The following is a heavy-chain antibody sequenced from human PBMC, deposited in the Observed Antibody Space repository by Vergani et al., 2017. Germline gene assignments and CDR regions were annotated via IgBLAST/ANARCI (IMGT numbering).Heavy chain of an antibody. D-gene: IGHD4-17*01. CDR1: GFTFSSYG. CDR3: AKTPYGDYPYY. V-gene: IGHV3-30*02. CDR2: IRYDGSNK. J-gene: IGHJ4*02. Sequence: QVQLVESGGGVVQPGGSLRLSCAASGFTFSSYGTHWVRQAPGKGLEWVAFIRYDGSNKYYADSVKGRFTISRDNSKNTLYLQMNSLRAEDTAVYYCAKTPYGDYPYYWGQGTLVTVSS.